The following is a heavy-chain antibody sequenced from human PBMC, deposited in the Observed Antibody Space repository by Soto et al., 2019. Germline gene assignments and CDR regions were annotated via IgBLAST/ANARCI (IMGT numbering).Heavy chain of an antibody. J-gene: IGHJ4*02. Sequence: QVQLVESGGGVVQPGGSLRLSCAASGFTFSNYGMHWVRQAPGKGLEWVSVISYDGSNKYYADSVKGRFTFSRDNSKNTLYLQMNGLTTEDSAVYYCARDWVWFGAHPIDYWCQGTLVTVSS. V-gene: IGHV3-30*03. CDR1: GFTFSNYG. CDR2: ISYDGSNK. D-gene: IGHD3-10*01. CDR3: ARDWVWFGAHPIDY.